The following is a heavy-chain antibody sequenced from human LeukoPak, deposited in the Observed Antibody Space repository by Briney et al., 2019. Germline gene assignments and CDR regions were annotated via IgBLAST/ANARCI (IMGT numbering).Heavy chain of an antibody. CDR2: ISSTSITM. V-gene: IGHV3-48*03. CDR3: ARDMERSFWYFDL. J-gene: IGHJ2*01. D-gene: IGHD3-10*01. CDR1: GFSFSGYE. Sequence: HPGGSLRLSCAASGFSFSGYEMNWVRQAPGKGLEWVSYISSTSITMYYADSVKGRFTISRDNAKNSLYLQMNSLRAEDTAAYYCARDMERSFWYFDLWGRGTLVTVSS.